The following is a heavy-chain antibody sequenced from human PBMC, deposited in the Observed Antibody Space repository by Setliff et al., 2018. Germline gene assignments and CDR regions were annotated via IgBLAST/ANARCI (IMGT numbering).Heavy chain of an antibody. CDR2: IYYRGDT. D-gene: IGHD2-2*01. CDR3: ASCRYQVPYDY. V-gene: IGHV4-39*01. Sequence: SETLSLTCTVSGASLSSGTYYWGWIRQPPGKGLEWIGRIYYRGDTYYNASLKGRLTIFVDTSKNQFSLNLNSVTAADTGVYYCASCRYQVPYDYWGQGILVTVSS. J-gene: IGHJ4*02. CDR1: GASLSSGTYY.